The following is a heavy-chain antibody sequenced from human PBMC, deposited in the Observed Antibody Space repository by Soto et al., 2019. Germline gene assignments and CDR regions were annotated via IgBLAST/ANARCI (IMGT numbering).Heavy chain of an antibody. CDR1: GGSISSGGYY. V-gene: IGHV4-31*03. J-gene: IGHJ6*02. CDR2: IYYSGST. Sequence: QVQLQESGPGLVKPSQTLSLTCTVSGGSISSGGYYWGWIRQHPGKGLEWIGYIYYSGSTFYNPSLKRRVTISGDTSKNQCSVKLSSVTGAETAVYYCAREGRGYFDWPSCYYYGMDVWGQGTTVTGSS. CDR3: AREGRGYFDWPSCYYYGMDV. D-gene: IGHD3-9*01.